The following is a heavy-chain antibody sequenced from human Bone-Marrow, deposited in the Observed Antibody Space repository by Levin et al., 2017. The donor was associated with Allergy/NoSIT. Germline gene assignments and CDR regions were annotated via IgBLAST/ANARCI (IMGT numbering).Heavy chain of an antibody. V-gene: IGHV3-23*01. Sequence: GGSLRLSCAASGFTFSSYAMSWVRQAPGKGPEWVATISGTGAKSTYADSVKGRFTISRDNSKNTVSLQLNSLRAEDTAVYSCAKDMWLSTAVAYFFDYWGQGTLVTVSS. D-gene: IGHD5-18*01. CDR2: ISGTGAKS. CDR1: GFTFSSYA. CDR3: AKDMWLSTAVAYFFDY. J-gene: IGHJ4*02.